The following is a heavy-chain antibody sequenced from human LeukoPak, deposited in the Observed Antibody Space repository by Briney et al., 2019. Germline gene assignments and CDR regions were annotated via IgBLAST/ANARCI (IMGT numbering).Heavy chain of an antibody. J-gene: IGHJ4*02. Sequence: GGSLRLSCVASGFTFRSYSMSWVRQAPGKGLEWVSSISSSSSYIYYADSVKGRFTISRDNPSNSLYLQMNSLRAEDTAVYYCAKRPDSSGYYYGPFDYWGQGTLVTVSS. V-gene: IGHV3-21*04. CDR3: AKRPDSSGYYYGPFDY. CDR1: GFTFRSYS. CDR2: ISSSSSYI. D-gene: IGHD3-22*01.